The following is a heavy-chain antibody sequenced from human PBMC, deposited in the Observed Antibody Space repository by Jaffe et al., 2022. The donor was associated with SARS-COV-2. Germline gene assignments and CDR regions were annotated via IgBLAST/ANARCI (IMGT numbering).Heavy chain of an antibody. CDR1: GFTVSSNF. Sequence: EVQVVESGGGLIQPGGSLRLSCAASGFTVSSNFMSWVRQAPGKGLEWVSVIYTGGDTYYADSVKGRFTISRDNSKNTLYLQMNSLRAEDTAVYYCARDYGDYVHHFYAMDVWGQGTTVTVSS. J-gene: IGHJ6*02. V-gene: IGHV3-53*01. CDR2: IYTGGDT. D-gene: IGHD4-17*01. CDR3: ARDYGDYVHHFYAMDV.